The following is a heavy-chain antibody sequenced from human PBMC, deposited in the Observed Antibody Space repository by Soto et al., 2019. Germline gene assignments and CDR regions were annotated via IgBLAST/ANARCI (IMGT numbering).Heavy chain of an antibody. CDR3: VRVGRLGGY. V-gene: IGHV3-7*03. D-gene: IGHD3-16*01. J-gene: IGHJ4*02. CDR1: GFTFSSYW. Sequence: PXGSLRLSCAASGFTFSSYWMSWVRQAPGKGLEWVANIKEDGSEKYYVDSVKGRFTISRDNAKNSLFLQMNSLKAEDTAVYYCVRVGRLGGYWGQGTLVTVSS. CDR2: IKEDGSEK.